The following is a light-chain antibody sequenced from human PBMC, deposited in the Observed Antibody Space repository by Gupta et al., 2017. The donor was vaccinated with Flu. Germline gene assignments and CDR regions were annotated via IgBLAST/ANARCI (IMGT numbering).Light chain of an antibody. CDR1: SSDVGGYNY. CDR2: EVS. J-gene: IGLJ2*01. Sequence: QSALTQPASVSGDPGPSLTISCTGTSSDVGGYNYVSWYQQHPGKAPKLMIDEVSHWSSGYSNRFSGSKSGNTASLTIYGLQAEDEADYYCSSYTSRGTVVFGGGTKLSVL. CDR3: SSYTSRGTVV. V-gene: IGLV2-14*01.